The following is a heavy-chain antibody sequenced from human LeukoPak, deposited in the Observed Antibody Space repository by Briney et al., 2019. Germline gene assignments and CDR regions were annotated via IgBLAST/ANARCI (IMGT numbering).Heavy chain of an antibody. Sequence: GASVKVSCKASGYTFTSYDINWVRQATGQGLEWMGWMNPNSGKTGYAQKFQGRVTLTRNTSITTAYMDLSSLRSEDTAVYYCARTHYGAVGTYYFYGMDVWGQGTTVTVSS. V-gene: IGHV1-8*01. D-gene: IGHD3-10*01. J-gene: IGHJ6*02. CDR2: MNPNSGKT. CDR1: GYTFTSYD. CDR3: ARTHYGAVGTYYFYGMDV.